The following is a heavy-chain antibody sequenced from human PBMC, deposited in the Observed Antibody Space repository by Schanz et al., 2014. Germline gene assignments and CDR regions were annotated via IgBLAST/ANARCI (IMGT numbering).Heavy chain of an antibody. D-gene: IGHD6-19*01. J-gene: IGHJ6*02. CDR1: GGTFSKYN. CDR3: TRLRRADPNGFDV. Sequence: QVQLVQSGAEVKKPGSSVKVSCKASGGTFSKYNIMWVRQVPGQGLEWLGRIMPLRGIGNNAWKFQDRLTITADKSMNITYMELSSLGTEDTAVYYCTRLRRADPNGFDVCGQGTTVTVS. CDR2: IMPLRGIG. V-gene: IGHV1-69*02.